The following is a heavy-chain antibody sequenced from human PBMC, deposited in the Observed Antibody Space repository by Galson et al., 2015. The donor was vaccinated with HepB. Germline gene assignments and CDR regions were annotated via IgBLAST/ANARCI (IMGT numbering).Heavy chain of an antibody. CDR2: ISYDGSNK. Sequence: SLRLSCAASGFPFSDYAMYWVRQAPGKGLEWVAVISYDGSNKYHADSVKGQFTISRDNSKNTLYLQMNSLRAEDTALYYCARGSPPDFWGQGTLVTVSS. J-gene: IGHJ4*02. CDR3: ARGSPPDF. V-gene: IGHV3-30*04. CDR1: GFPFSDYA.